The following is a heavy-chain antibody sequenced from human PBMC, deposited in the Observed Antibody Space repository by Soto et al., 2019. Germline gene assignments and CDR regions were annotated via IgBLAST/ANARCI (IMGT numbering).Heavy chain of an antibody. CDR1: GGSISSSHW. CDR3: ARRLTHNYDSSGRLNDGCDV. V-gene: IGHV4-4*02. J-gene: IGHJ6*04. D-gene: IGHD3-22*01. CDR2: IYHSGIT. Sequence: SETLSLTCDVSGGSISSSHWWGWVRPSPGRGLEWIGEIYHSGITNYNPSLKSRISISVDKSKNQLSLKMTSVTAADTAVYYCARRLTHNYDSSGRLNDGCDVWGKGKIVNVSS.